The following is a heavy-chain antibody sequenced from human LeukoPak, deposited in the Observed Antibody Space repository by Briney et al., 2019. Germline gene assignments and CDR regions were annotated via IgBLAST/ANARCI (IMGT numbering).Heavy chain of an antibody. CDR3: ARGSRVPLSTRSVDY. CDR2: ISYDGSNK. CDR1: GFTFSSYG. D-gene: IGHD3-10*01. Sequence: TGGSLRLSCAASGFTFSSYGMHWVRQAPGKGLEWVAVISYDGSNKYYADSVKGRFTISRDNSKNTLSLQMNTLRSDDTAVYYCARGSRVPLSTRSVDYWGQGTLVTVSS. V-gene: IGHV3-30*03. J-gene: IGHJ4*02.